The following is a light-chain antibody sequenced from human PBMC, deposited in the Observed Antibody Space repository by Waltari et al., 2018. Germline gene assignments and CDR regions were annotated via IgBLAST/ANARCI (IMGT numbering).Light chain of an antibody. CDR2: YDS. Sequence: SYVLTQPPSLSVAPGQTARIPCGGDGIGGKSVHGYQQKPGQAPVLVIYYDSDRPSGIPERFSASNFGNAATLTISRVEAGDEADYYCQVWDTNSDVVVFGGGTFLTVL. CDR3: QVWDTNSDVVV. J-gene: IGLJ2*01. V-gene: IGLV3-21*04. CDR1: GIGGKS.